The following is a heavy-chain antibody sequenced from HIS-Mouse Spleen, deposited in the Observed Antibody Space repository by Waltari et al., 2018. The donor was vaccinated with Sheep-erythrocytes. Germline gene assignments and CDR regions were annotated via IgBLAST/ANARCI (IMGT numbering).Heavy chain of an antibody. Sequence: QVQLVQSGAEVKKPGASVKVSCKASGYTFTSYDINWVRQATGQGLEWMGWMNPKMGKTSYAQKFKGRVTMTRNTSIRTAYMELSSLRSEDTAVYYCARGIAAAGTDWFDPWGQGTLVTVSS. V-gene: IGHV1-8*01. D-gene: IGHD6-13*01. CDR3: ARGIAAAGTDWFDP. CDR1: GYTFTSYD. J-gene: IGHJ5*02. CDR2: MNPKMGKT.